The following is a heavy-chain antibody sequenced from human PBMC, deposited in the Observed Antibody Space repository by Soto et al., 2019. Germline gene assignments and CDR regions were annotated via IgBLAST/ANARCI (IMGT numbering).Heavy chain of an antibody. D-gene: IGHD1-26*01. Sequence: LRLSCAASGFTFSSYAMTWVRQAPGKGLEWVSSISGSTDDTFYADSVKGRFTISRDNSKNTLFLQMNSLRAEDTAVYYCAREWYRLVVGATTHYYGMDVWGQGTTVTVSS. CDR3: AREWYRLVVGATTHYYGMDV. V-gene: IGHV3-23*01. CDR1: GFTFSSYA. CDR2: ISGSTDDT. J-gene: IGHJ6*02.